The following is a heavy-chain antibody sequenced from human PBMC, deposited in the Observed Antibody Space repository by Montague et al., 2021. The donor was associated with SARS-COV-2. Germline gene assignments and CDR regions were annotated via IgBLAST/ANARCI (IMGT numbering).Heavy chain of an antibody. J-gene: IGHJ4*02. CDR3: ARVIAAAGRVANYFDY. Sequence: SETLSLTCAVSGGSISSSNWWSWVRQPPGKGLEWIGEIYHSGSTNCNPSLKSRVTISVDKSKNQFSLKLSSVTAADTAVYYCARVIAAAGRVANYFDYWGQGTLVTVSS. CDR2: IYHSGST. D-gene: IGHD6-13*01. V-gene: IGHV4-4*02. CDR1: GGSISSSNW.